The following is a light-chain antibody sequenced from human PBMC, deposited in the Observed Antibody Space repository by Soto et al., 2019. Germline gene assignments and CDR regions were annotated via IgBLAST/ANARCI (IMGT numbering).Light chain of an antibody. CDR1: QSVNSGY. CDR2: GAS. V-gene: IGKV3-20*01. Sequence: EIVLTQSPGTLSLSPGERATLSCRASQSVNSGYLAWYQQKPGQAPRLLIYGASSRATGIPDRFSGSGSGTDFTLTISRLESEDFAVYYCQQYGDSPPYTFGQGTKLEIK. CDR3: QQYGDSPPYT. J-gene: IGKJ2*01.